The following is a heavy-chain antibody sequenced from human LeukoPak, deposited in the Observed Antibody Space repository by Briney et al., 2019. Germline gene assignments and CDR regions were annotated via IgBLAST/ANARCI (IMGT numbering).Heavy chain of an antibody. CDR2: INPNSGGT. Sequence: ASVKVSCKAFGYTFTGYYMHWVRQAPGQGPEWMGWINPNSGGTNYAQKFQGRVTMTRDTSISTVYMELSRLRSDDTAVFYCARGLAAALGYFDYWGQGTLVTVSS. CDR3: ARGLAAALGYFDY. V-gene: IGHV1-2*02. CDR1: GYTFTGYY. J-gene: IGHJ4*02. D-gene: IGHD2-15*01.